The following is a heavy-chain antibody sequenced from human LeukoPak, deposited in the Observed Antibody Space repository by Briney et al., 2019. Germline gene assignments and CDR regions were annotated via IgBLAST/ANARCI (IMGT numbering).Heavy chain of an antibody. V-gene: IGHV5-51*01. Sequence: PGESLKISCKGSGYSFTSYWIGWVRQMPGKGLEWMGIIYPGDSDTRYSPSFQGQVTISADKSISTAYLQWSSLKASDTAMYYCARSRGVPAAMPVSGWFDPWGQGTLVTVSS. D-gene: IGHD2-2*01. J-gene: IGHJ5*02. CDR2: IYPGDSDT. CDR1: GYSFTSYW. CDR3: ARSRGVPAAMPVSGWFDP.